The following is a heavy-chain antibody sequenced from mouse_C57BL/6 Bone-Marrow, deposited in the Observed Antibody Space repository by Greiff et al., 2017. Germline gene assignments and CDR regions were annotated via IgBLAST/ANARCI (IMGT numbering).Heavy chain of an antibody. CDR2: IYPRSGNT. V-gene: IGHV1-81*01. CDR1: GYTFTSYG. D-gene: IGHD4-1*01. J-gene: IGHJ2*01. Sequence: VQVVESGAELARPGASVKLSCKASGYTFTSYGISWVKQRTGQGLEWIGEIYPRSGNTYYNEKFKGKATLTADKSSSTAYMELRSLTSEDSAFYICARRDLGLGLDYWGQGTTLTVSS. CDR3: ARRDLGLGLDY.